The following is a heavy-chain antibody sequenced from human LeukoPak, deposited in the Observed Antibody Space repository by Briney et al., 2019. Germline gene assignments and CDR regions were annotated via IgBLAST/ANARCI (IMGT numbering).Heavy chain of an antibody. CDR3: ARSLPDDAFDI. Sequence: ASVKVSCKASGYTFTSYGISWVRQAPGQGLEWMGGIIPIFGTANYAQKFQGRVTITADESTSTAYMELSSLRSEDTAVYYCARSLPDDAFDIWGQGTMVTVSS. CDR2: IIPIFGTA. J-gene: IGHJ3*02. V-gene: IGHV1-69*13. CDR1: GYTFTSYG. D-gene: IGHD1-14*01.